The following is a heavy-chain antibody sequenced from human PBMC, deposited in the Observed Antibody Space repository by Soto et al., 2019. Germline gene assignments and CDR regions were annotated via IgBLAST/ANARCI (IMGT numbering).Heavy chain of an antibody. D-gene: IGHD3-10*02. CDR1: GVSISSRNYH. V-gene: IGHV4-39*01. J-gene: IGHJ5*01. CDR3: ARHEFHSLSSGASFVS. CDR2: IYYTRST. Sequence: QLQLQESGPGLVKPSETLSLTCTVSGVSISSRNYHWGWIRQPPGTGLEWIGSIYYTRSTQYNPSPKRRVTVSADTSQNPFSLRLSSVIAAESAVYYCARHEFHSLSSGASFVSWGQGTLVTVSS.